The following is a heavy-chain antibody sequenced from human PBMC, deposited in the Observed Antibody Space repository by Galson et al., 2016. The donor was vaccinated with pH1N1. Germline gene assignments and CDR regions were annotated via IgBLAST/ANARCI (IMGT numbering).Heavy chain of an antibody. CDR2: IYYSGST. Sequence: TLSLTCIFSGASVSSGEYYWSWIRQPPGKGLEWIAYIYYSGSTYYNPSLKSRVTISSDMSKNHFSLRLSSVAAADTAMYYCARGIPRTQPDRTYHFDFWGQGALVTVSS. D-gene: IGHD1-1*01. CDR1: GASVSSGEYY. V-gene: IGHV4-30-4*01. J-gene: IGHJ4*02. CDR3: ARGIPRTQPDRTYHFDF.